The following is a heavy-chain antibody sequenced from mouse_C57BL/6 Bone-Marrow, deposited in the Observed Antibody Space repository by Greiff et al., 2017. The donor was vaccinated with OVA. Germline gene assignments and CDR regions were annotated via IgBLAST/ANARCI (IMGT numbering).Heavy chain of an antibody. Sequence: VQLQQPGAELVKPAASVKMSCKASGYTFTSYWITWVKQRPGQGLEWIGDIYPGSGRTNYNEKFKSKATLTVDTSSSTAYMQLSSLTSEDSAVYYCARSGITTVEGDFAMDYWGQGTSVTVSS. D-gene: IGHD1-1*01. J-gene: IGHJ4*01. CDR3: ARSGITTVEGDFAMDY. CDR1: GYTFTSYW. V-gene: IGHV1-55*01. CDR2: IYPGSGRT.